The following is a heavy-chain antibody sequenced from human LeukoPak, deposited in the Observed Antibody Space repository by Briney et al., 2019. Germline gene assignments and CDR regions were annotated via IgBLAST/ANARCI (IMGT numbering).Heavy chain of an antibody. J-gene: IGHJ4*02. D-gene: IGHD6-13*01. V-gene: IGHV3-23*01. CDR3: AKDLRSSNYSYFDY. CDR1: GFTFSSYA. Sequence: GGSLRLSCAASGFTFSSYAMSWVRQAPGKGLEWVSGISGSAGSTYYADSVKGRFTNTRDNFKKTLYLQMNSLRAEDTAVYYCAKDLRSSNYSYFDYWGQGTLVTV. CDR2: ISGSAGST.